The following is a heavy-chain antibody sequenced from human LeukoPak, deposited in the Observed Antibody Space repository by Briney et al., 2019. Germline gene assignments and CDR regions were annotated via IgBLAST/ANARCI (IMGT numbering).Heavy chain of an antibody. Sequence: HPGGYLRLSCTASGFTFRDYAMSWVRQAPGKGLEWVALIRRKASSETTEYAASVRGRFTILRDDSKSIAYLQMNSLKAEDAAVYYCTRPIYCSTSGCQGYYFDYWGQGTLVTVSS. CDR1: GFTFRDYA. CDR3: TRPIYCSTSGCQGYYFDY. CDR2: IRRKASSETT. V-gene: IGHV3-49*04. J-gene: IGHJ4*02. D-gene: IGHD2-2*01.